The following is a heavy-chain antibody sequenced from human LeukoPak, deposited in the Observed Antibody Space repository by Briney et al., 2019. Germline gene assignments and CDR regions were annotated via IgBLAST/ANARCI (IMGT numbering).Heavy chain of an antibody. CDR2: IIPIFGTA. V-gene: IGHV1-69*06. Sequence: SVKVSCKASGGTFSSYAISWVRQAPGQGLEWMGGIIPIFGTANYAQKFQGRVTITADKSTSTAYMELSSLRSEDTAVYYCARDKLRTPFRGYSNDAFDIWGQGTMVTVSS. CDR3: ARDKLRTPFRGYSNDAFDI. CDR1: GGTFSSYA. J-gene: IGHJ3*02. D-gene: IGHD3-22*01.